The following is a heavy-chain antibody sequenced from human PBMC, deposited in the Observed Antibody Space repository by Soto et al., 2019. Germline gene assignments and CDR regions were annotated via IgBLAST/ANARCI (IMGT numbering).Heavy chain of an antibody. CDR1: GGSISSGGYY. V-gene: IGHV4-31*03. J-gene: IGHJ4*02. Sequence: QVQLQESGPGLVKPSQTLSLTCTVSGGSISSGGYYWGWIRQHPGKGLEWIGYIYYSGSTYYNPSLKSRVTISVETSKTQFSLKLSSVTAADTAVYYCARGGIAAAAPPDYWGQGTLVTVSS. CDR3: ARGGIAAAAPPDY. CDR2: IYYSGST. D-gene: IGHD6-13*01.